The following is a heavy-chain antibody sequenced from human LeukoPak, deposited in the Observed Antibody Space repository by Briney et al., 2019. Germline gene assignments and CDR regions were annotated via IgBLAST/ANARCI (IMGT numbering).Heavy chain of an antibody. V-gene: IGHV3-23*01. CDR2: LSDGGHNS. Sequence: GGSLRFSCAASGFTFSSYAMNWVRQAPGKGLEWVSSLSDGGHNSFYADSVKGRFSIYRDDSQNTLYLQMNNVRPDDTALYYCAFSPLGLHYGYAYWGQGTLVTVSS. CDR1: GFTFSSYA. J-gene: IGHJ4*02. CDR3: AFSPLGLHYGYAY. D-gene: IGHD3-16*01.